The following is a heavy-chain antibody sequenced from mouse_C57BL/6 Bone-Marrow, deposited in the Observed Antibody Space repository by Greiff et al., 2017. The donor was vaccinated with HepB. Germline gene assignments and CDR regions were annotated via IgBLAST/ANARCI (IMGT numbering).Heavy chain of an antibody. CDR2: IDPSDSYT. CDR3: ARSPYYYGPLYYFDY. Sequence: QVQLQQPGAELVRPGPSVKLSCKASGYTFTSYWMHWVKQRPGQGLEWIGVIDPSDSYTNYNQKFKGKATLTVDTSSSTAYMQLSSLTSEDSAVYYCARSPYYYGPLYYFDYWGQGTTLTVSS. V-gene: IGHV1-59*01. J-gene: IGHJ2*01. D-gene: IGHD1-1*01. CDR1: GYTFTSYW.